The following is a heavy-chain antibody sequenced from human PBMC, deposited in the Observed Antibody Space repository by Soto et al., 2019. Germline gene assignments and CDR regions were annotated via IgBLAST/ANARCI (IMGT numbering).Heavy chain of an antibody. V-gene: IGHV4-39*01. CDR1: GGSISSSSYY. CDR3: ARRIYDFWSGGDWFDP. J-gene: IGHJ5*02. Sequence: SETLSLTCTVSGGSISSSSYYWGWIRQPPGKGLEWIGSIYYSGSTYYNPSLKSRVTISVDTSKNQFSLKLSSVTAADTALYYCARRIYDFWSGGDWFDPWGQGTLVTVSS. D-gene: IGHD3-3*01. CDR2: IYYSGST.